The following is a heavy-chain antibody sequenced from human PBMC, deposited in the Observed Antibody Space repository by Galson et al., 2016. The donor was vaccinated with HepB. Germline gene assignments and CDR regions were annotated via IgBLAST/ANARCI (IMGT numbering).Heavy chain of an antibody. CDR2: IIPIFGTS. Sequence: SVKVSCKASEGTFSSYGLSWVRQAPGQGPEWMGGIIPIFGTSDFAQKFQGRVTITADESTSTAYMELNNLKSQDTAVYYCAISWAYCGSDGYDFEYWGQGTLVTVSS. CDR3: AISWAYCGSDGYDFEY. D-gene: IGHD2-21*02. J-gene: IGHJ4*02. CDR1: EGTFSSYG. V-gene: IGHV1-69*13.